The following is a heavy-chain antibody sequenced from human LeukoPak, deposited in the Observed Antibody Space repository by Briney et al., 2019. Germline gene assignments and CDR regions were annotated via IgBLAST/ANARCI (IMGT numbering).Heavy chain of an antibody. CDR2: IYYSGST. CDR1: GGSISSSSYY. V-gene: IGHV4-39*02. Sequence: SETLSLTCTVSGGSISSSSYYWGWIRQPPGKGPEWIGSIYYSGSTYYNPSLKSRVTISVGTSKNQFSLKLSSVTAADTAVYYCARESYYDYVWGSYRYTVFDYWGQGTLVTVSS. J-gene: IGHJ4*02. CDR3: ARESYYDYVWGSYRYTVFDY. D-gene: IGHD3-16*02.